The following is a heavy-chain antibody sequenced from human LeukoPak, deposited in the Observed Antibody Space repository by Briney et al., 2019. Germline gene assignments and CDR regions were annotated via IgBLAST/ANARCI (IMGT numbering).Heavy chain of an antibody. J-gene: IGHJ2*01. V-gene: IGHV3-53*01. D-gene: IGHD3-16*02. CDR1: GFTVSTNY. CDR2: SYSGGSS. CDR3: AREEHYRRYFAL. Sequence: GGSLRLSCAASGFTVSTNYMSWVRQAPGKGLEWVSVSYSGGSSYYADSVKGRFTISRDNSKNKLYLQMNSLRAEDTAVYFCAREEHYRRYFALWGRGTLVTVSS.